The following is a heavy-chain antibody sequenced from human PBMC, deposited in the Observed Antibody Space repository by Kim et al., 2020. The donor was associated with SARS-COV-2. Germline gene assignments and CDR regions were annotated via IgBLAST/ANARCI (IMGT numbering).Heavy chain of an antibody. CDR3: TRHDEDYDFWSGTSYYYYGMDV. CDR2: IRSKANSYAT. Sequence: GGSLRLSCAASGFTFSGSAMHWVRQASGKGLEWVGRIRSKANSYATAYAASVKGRFTISRDDSKNTAYLQMNSLKTEDTAVYYCTRHDEDYDFWSGTSYYYYGMDVWGQGPTVTVSS. V-gene: IGHV3-73*01. CDR1: GFTFSGSA. D-gene: IGHD3-3*01. J-gene: IGHJ6*02.